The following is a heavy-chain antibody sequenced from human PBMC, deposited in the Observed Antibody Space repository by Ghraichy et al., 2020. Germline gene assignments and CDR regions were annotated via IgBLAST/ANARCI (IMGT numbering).Heavy chain of an antibody. V-gene: IGHV3-7*03. D-gene: IGHD1-26*01. CDR1: GFSFSRYW. CDR2: IKQDGSER. Sequence: GESLNISCAASGFSFSRYWMTWVRQAPGKGLEWVANIKQDGSERQYVDSVKGQFTISRDNAKNSLYLQMDSLRAEDTAVYYCAREAVGATALDYWGQGTLVAVS. J-gene: IGHJ4*02. CDR3: AREAVGATALDY.